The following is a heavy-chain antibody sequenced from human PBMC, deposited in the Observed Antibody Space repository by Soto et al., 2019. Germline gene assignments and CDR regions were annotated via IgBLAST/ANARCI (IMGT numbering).Heavy chain of an antibody. CDR2: ISSSSTTI. CDR3: ARDGPGVGATYNFDY. D-gene: IGHD1-26*01. J-gene: IGHJ4*02. CDR1: GFTFSSYS. Sequence: HPGGSLRLSCAASGFTFSSYSMNWVRQAPGKGLEWVSYISSSSTTIYYADSVKGRFTISRDNAKNSLDLQMNSLRDEDTAVYYCARDGPGVGATYNFDYWGQGALVTVSS. V-gene: IGHV3-48*02.